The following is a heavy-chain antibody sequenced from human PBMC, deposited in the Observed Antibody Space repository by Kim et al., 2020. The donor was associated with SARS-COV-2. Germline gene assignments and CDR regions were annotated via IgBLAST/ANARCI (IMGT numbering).Heavy chain of an antibody. V-gene: IGHV3-23*01. CDR2: ISSSGRNT. CDR3: AKDQPNFSDKSGIPV. D-gene: IGHD3-22*01. CDR1: GFTFGSYA. J-gene: IGHJ1*01. Sequence: GGSLRLSCAASGFTFGSYAMSWVRQAPGKGLEWVSGISSSGRNTFYADSVQGRFIISRDDSKNTLNLQMYSLRVEDTAVYYCAKDQPNFSDKSGIPVWGEGSLVTVSS.